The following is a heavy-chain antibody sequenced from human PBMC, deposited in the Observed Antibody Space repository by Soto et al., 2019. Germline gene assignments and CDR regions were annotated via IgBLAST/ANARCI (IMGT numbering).Heavy chain of an antibody. CDR1: GGSISSGGYY. D-gene: IGHD1-7*01. CDR3: ARDGHRITGTGGGNWFDP. V-gene: IGHV4-31*03. Sequence: SETLSLTCTVSGGSISSGGYYWSWIRQHPGKGLEWIGYIYYSGSTYYNPSLKSRVTISVDTSKNQFSLKLSSVTAADTAVYYCARDGHRITGTGGGNWFDPWGQGTLVTVSS. CDR2: IYYSGST. J-gene: IGHJ5*02.